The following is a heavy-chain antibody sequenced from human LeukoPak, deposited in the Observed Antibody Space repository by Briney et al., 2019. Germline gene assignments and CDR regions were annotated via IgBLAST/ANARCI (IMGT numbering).Heavy chain of an antibody. Sequence: PGGSKRLSCAASGFTFSNYGMHWLRQAPGKGLEWVAFIRYDGSRKYYADSVKGRFTISRDNSKNTLYLQMNGLRAEDTAMYYCAKVSLNMVNDAFDIWGQGTMVSVSS. CDR2: IRYDGSRK. D-gene: IGHD4/OR15-4a*01. V-gene: IGHV3-30*02. CDR3: AKVSLNMVNDAFDI. CDR1: GFTFSNYG. J-gene: IGHJ3*02.